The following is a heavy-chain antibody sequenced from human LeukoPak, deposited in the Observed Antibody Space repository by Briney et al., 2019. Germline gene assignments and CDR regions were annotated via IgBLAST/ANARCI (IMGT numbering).Heavy chain of an antibody. V-gene: IGHV3-21*01. D-gene: IGHD3-3*01. Sequence: GGSLRLSCAASEFSISPYSMNWVRQAPGEGLEWLSSISTSGTYIYYSDSVRGRFTISRDNAKNSLYLQMHSLRAADTAVYYCARDFGDYDFWSGQLFRFDPWGQGTLVTVSS. CDR3: ARDFGDYDFWSGQLFRFDP. CDR1: EFSISPYS. CDR2: ISTSGTYI. J-gene: IGHJ5*02.